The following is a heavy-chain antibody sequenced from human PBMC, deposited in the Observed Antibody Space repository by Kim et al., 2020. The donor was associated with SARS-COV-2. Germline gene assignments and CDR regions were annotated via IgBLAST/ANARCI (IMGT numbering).Heavy chain of an antibody. D-gene: IGHD5-12*01. J-gene: IGHJ6*03. CDR2: ISAYNGNT. CDR1: GYTFTSYG. CDR3: ARVETKTYISYVHSYYYMDV. Sequence: ASVKVSCKASGYTFTSYGISWVRQAPGQGLEWMGWISAYNGNTNYAQKLQGRVTMTTDTSTSTAYMELRSLRSDDTAVYYCARVETKTYISYVHSYYYMDVWGKGTTVTVSS. V-gene: IGHV1-18*01.